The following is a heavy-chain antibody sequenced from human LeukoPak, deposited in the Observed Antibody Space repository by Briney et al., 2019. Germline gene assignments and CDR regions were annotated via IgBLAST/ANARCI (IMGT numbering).Heavy chain of an antibody. CDR3: ASLTMADRGLDY. V-gene: IGHV4-34*01. CDR2: IYYSGST. Sequence: SETLSLTCAVYGGSFSGYYWGWIRQPPGKGLEWIGSIYYSGSTYYNPSLKSRVTISVDTSKNQFSLKLSSVTAADTAVYYCASLTMADRGLDYWGQGTLVTVSS. D-gene: IGHD3-10*01. J-gene: IGHJ4*02. CDR1: GGSFSGYY.